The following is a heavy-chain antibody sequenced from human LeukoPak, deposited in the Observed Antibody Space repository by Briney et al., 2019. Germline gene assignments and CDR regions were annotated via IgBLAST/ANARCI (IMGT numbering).Heavy chain of an antibody. CDR2: IDYSGST. J-gene: IGHJ4*02. V-gene: IGHV4-39*07. CDR1: GDSISSDNYN. D-gene: IGHD2-15*01. CDR3: ARECGGSGGSAVDCSGGR. Sequence: SETLSLTCSVSGDSISSDNYNWGWIRQPPGKGLEWIGTIDYSGSTYYNAPLKSRVTISVDTSKNQFSLKLSSVTAADTAVYYCARECGGSGGSAVDCSGGRWGQGTLVTVSS.